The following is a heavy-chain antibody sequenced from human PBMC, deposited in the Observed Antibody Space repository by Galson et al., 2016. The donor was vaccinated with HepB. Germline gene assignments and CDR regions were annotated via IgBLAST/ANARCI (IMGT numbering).Heavy chain of an antibody. J-gene: IGHJ6*02. D-gene: IGHD3-22*01. CDR3: AKDRRYYDSSGYFWEGYYYDGMDV. Sequence: SLRLSCAASGFTFSSYGMHWVRQAPGKGLEWVAVISYDGSDKYYADSVKGRFTISRDNSKNTLYLQMNILRPEDTAVYYCAKDRRYYDSSGYFWEGYYYDGMDVWGQGTTVTVSS. V-gene: IGHV3-30*18. CDR1: GFTFSSYG. CDR2: ISYDGSDK.